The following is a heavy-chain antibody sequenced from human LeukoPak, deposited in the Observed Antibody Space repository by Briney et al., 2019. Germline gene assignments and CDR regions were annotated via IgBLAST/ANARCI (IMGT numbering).Heavy chain of an antibody. CDR2: ISSSSSYI. D-gene: IGHD3-9*01. CDR3: ARDGDILTGYYFDY. CDR1: GFTFSSYS. Sequence: GGSLRLSCAASGFTFSSYSMNWVRQAPGKGLEWVSSISSSSSYIYYADSVKGRFTISRDNARNSLSLQMNSLRAEDTAVYYCARDGDILTGYYFDYWGQGTLVTVSS. V-gene: IGHV3-21*01. J-gene: IGHJ4*02.